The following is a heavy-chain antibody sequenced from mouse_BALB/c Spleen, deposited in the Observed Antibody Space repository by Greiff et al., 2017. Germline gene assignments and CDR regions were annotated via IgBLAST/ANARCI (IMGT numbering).Heavy chain of an antibody. V-gene: IGHV5-6-5*01. J-gene: IGHJ1*01. CDR1: GFTFSSYA. D-gene: IGHD1-1*01. CDR2: ISSGGST. Sequence: EVKLVESGGGLVKPGGSLKLSCAASGFTFSSYAMSWVRQTPEKRLEWVASISSGGSTYYPDSVKGRFTISRDNARNILYLQMSSLRSEDTAMYYCARGEDYYGSSYGWYFDVWGAGTTVTVSS. CDR3: ARGEDYYGSSYGWYFDV.